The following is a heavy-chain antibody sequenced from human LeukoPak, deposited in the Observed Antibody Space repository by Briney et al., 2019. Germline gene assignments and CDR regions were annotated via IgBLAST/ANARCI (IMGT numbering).Heavy chain of an antibody. V-gene: IGHV3-23*01. Sequence: GGSLRLSCAASGLTFSSYAMSWVRQAPGKGLKWVSVISGSGGTSYYADSAKGRFTISRDNSRNTLYLQMNSLRAEDTAIYYCAKGRMATIGLGEPIDYWGQGTLVTVSS. CDR2: ISGSGGTS. D-gene: IGHD5-24*01. J-gene: IGHJ4*02. CDR1: GLTFSSYA. CDR3: AKGRMATIGLGEPIDY.